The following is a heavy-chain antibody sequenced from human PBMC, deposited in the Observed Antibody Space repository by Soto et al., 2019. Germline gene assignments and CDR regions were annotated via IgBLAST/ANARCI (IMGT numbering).Heavy chain of an antibody. CDR3: AKDRRAGGNYGLYSDF. V-gene: IGHV3-23*01. Sequence: EVQLLESGGGLVQPGGSLRLSCAASGFTFSSYAMTWVRQAPGKGLEWVSFSSATGAGTYYADSVKGRVTISRANSKNTLYLQMTSLRADDTAVYYCAKDRRAGGNYGLYSDFWGQGALVIVSS. CDR1: GFTFSSYA. D-gene: IGHD3-10*01. J-gene: IGHJ4*02. CDR2: SSATGAGT.